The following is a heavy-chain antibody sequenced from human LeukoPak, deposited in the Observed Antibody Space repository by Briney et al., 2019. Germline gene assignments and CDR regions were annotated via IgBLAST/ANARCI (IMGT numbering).Heavy chain of an antibody. V-gene: IGHV3-66*01. CDR3: ARDGTHDAFDI. Sequence: GGSLRLSCAASGFTVSSNYMSWVRQVPGKGLEWVSVIYSGGSTYYADSVKGRFTISRDNSKNTLYLQMNSLRAEDTAVYYCARDGTHDAFDIWGQGTMVTVSS. CDR2: IYSGGST. J-gene: IGHJ3*02. D-gene: IGHD1/OR15-1a*01. CDR1: GFTVSSNY.